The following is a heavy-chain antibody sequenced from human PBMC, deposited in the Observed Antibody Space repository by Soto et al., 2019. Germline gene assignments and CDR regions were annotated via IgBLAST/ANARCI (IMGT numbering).Heavy chain of an antibody. J-gene: IGHJ4*02. D-gene: IGHD6-13*01. CDR3: AKFEGAAAGTSYYFDY. Sequence: GGSLRLSCAASGFTFSSYAMSWVRQAPGKGLEWVSAISGSGGSTYYADSVKGRFTISRDNSKNTLYLQMNSLIAEDTAVYYCAKFEGAAAGTSYYFDYWGQGTLVTVSS. V-gene: IGHV3-23*01. CDR2: ISGSGGST. CDR1: GFTFSSYA.